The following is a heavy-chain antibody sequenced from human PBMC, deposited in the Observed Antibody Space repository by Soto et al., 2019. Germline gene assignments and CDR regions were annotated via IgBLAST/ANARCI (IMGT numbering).Heavy chain of an antibody. J-gene: IGHJ5*02. V-gene: IGHV1-18*01. D-gene: IGHD2-2*01. CDR2: ISAYNGNT. CDR1: GYTSTSYG. Sequence: GASVKVSCKASGYTSTSYGISWVRQAPGQGLEWMGWISAYNGNTNYAQKLQGRVTTTTDTSTSTAYMELRSLRSDDTAVYYCARVVPAARGKNWFDPWGQGTLVTVSS. CDR3: ARVVPAARGKNWFDP.